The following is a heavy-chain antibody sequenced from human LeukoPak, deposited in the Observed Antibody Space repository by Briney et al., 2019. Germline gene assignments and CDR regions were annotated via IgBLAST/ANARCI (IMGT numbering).Heavy chain of an antibody. CDR3: AIDYGDYPDY. V-gene: IGHV4-39*01. CDR2: IYYSGDT. CDR1: GAFIDTTNY. J-gene: IGHJ4*02. Sequence: PSETLSLTCAVSGAFIDTTNYCGWIRQPPGKGLEWIGSIYYSGDTHYNPSLKSRVTISADTSKNQFSLKLSSVTAAYTAVYYCAIDYGDYPDYWGQGTLVSVSS. D-gene: IGHD4-17*01.